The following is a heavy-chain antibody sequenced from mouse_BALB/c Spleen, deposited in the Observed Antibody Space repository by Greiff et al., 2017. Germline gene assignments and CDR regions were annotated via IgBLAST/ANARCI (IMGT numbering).Heavy chain of an antibody. Sequence: QVTLKECGPGILQPSQTLSLTCSFSGFSLSTSGMGVGWIRQPSGKGLEWLAHIWWDDDKRYNPALKSRLTISKDTSSNQVFLKIASVDTADTATYYCARIERGYSPAWFAYWGQGTLVTVSA. J-gene: IGHJ3*01. CDR2: IWWDDDK. CDR3: ARIERGYSPAWFAY. V-gene: IGHV8-8*01. CDR1: GFSLSTSGMG. D-gene: IGHD2-12*01.